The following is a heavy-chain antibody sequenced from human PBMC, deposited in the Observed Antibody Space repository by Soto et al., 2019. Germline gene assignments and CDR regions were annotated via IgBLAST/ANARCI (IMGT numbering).Heavy chain of an antibody. Sequence: ASVKVSCKASGYTFTSYYMHWVRQAPGQGLEWMGIINPSGGSTSYAQKFQGRVTMTRDTSTSTVYMELSSLRSEDTAVYYCARDRTTVTTPHYYYGMDVWGQGTTVTVAS. CDR2: INPSGGST. D-gene: IGHD4-17*01. V-gene: IGHV1-46*01. J-gene: IGHJ6*02. CDR1: GYTFTSYY. CDR3: ARDRTTVTTPHYYYGMDV.